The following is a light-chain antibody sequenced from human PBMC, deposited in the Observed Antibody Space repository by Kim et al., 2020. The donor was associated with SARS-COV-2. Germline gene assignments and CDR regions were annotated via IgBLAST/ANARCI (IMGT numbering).Light chain of an antibody. CDR1: VLARKS. J-gene: IGLJ2*01. CDR2: YDN. V-gene: IGLV3-27*01. Sequence: SYELTQPSSVSVSPGQTAWITCSGDVLARKSARWFQLKAGQAPLQVIYYDNERPSGIPERFSGSRSGTTVTLTISGARVDDEADYFCYSAADNNPVFGGGTKLTVL. CDR3: YSAADNNPV.